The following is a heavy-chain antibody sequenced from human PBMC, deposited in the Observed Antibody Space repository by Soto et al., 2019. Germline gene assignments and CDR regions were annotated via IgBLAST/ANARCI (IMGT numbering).Heavy chain of an antibody. Sequence: QVQLVQSGAEIKKTGSSVKVSCKASGGTFNNYAINCIRQAPGQGLEWMGGIIPMFCTTYYAQRFQGRVTITADESTSTAYVELSSLTSEDTAIFYCARDLAPVVRGVLSPGMEVWGQGTTVTVSS. J-gene: IGHJ6*02. V-gene: IGHV1-69*01. CDR3: ARDLAPVVRGVLSPGMEV. CDR1: GGTFNNYA. D-gene: IGHD3-10*02. CDR2: IIPMFCTT.